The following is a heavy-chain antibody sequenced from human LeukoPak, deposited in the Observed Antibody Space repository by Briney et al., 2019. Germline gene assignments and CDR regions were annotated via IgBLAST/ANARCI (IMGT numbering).Heavy chain of an antibody. CDR3: ARGRVTAMLHNWFDP. J-gene: IGHJ5*02. CDR1: GGTFSSYA. Sequence: ASVKVSCKASGGTFSSYAISWVRQAPGQGLEWMGRIIPILGIANYAQKFQGRVTITADKSTSTAYMELSSLRSEDTAVYYCARGRVTAMLHNWFDPWGQGTLVTVSS. CDR2: IIPILGIA. V-gene: IGHV1-69*04. D-gene: IGHD5-18*01.